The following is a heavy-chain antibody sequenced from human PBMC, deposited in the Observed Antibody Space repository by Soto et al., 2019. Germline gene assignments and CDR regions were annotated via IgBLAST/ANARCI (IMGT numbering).Heavy chain of an antibody. V-gene: IGHV3-30-3*01. D-gene: IGHD6-6*01. CDR3: ARDGDSSSSSPAGYFYGMDV. CDR2: ISYDGSNK. J-gene: IGHJ6*02. Sequence: PGGSLRLSCEASGFIFSCFSSYAMHWVRQAPGKGLEWVAVISYDGSNKYYADSVKGRFTISRDNSKSTLYLQMNSLRAEDTAVYYCARDGDSSSSSPAGYFYGMDVWGQGTTVTVSS. CDR1: GFIFSCFSSYA.